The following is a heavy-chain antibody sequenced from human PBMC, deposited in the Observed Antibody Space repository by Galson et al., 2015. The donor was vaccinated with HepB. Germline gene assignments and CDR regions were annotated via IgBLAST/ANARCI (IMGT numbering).Heavy chain of an antibody. CDR1: GFTFADYS. D-gene: IGHD3-3*01. Sequence: SVRLSCAVSGFTFADYSMHWVRPAPGEGLEWVSGISWNSGSIGYADSVKGRFTISRDNAKNSLYLQMNSLRAEDTALYYCAQDTRRRYSDFWSAFDYWGQGTLVTVSS. J-gene: IGHJ4*02. V-gene: IGHV3-9*01. CDR3: AQDTRRRYSDFWSAFDY. CDR2: ISWNSGSI.